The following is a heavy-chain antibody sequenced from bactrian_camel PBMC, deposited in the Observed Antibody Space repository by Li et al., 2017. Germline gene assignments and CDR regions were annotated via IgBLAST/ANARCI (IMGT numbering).Heavy chain of an antibody. CDR1: GYRHC. CDR2: ISSPVGST. D-gene: IGHD7*01. CDR3: AAHSGTLCSDWTRYRT. V-gene: IGHV3S6*01. Sequence: HVQLVESGGGSVQAGGSLKLSCAVSGYRHCVAWFRHVPGRAREGVASISSPVGSTYYRDDSLKGRFTISRDSGKKTVYLEMYGLGPGDTGMYYCAAHSGTLCSDWTRYRTWGQGTQVTVS. J-gene: IGHJ4*01.